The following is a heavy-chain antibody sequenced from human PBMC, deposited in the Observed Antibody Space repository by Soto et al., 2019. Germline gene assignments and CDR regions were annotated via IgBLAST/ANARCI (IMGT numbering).Heavy chain of an antibody. Sequence: GGSLRISCGVPGSKIYSNAMHWVRLAPVKGLEWVAAKSFLGTTQFYADSVKGRFSVSSDTGKNLLYMQIRRLSHGDTAVYFCARDTGAKVPTSHSLDVWRQRTAVTVSS. CDR1: GSKIYSNA. V-gene: IGHV3-30-3*01. CDR3: ARDTGAKVPTSHSLDV. CDR2: KSFLGTTQ. J-gene: IGHJ6*02. D-gene: IGHD3-10*01.